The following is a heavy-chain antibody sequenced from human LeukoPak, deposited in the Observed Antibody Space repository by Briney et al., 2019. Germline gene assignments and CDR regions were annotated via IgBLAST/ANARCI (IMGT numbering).Heavy chain of an antibody. J-gene: IGHJ3*01. D-gene: IGHD3-10*02. CDR2: IYYSGST. CDR3: AKFFTGEYVRAFDV. Sequence: SETLSLTCTVSGGSISSSSYYWGWIRQPPGKGLEWIGSIYYSGSTYYNPSLKSRVTISVDTSKNQFSLKLSSVTAADTAVYYCAKFFTGEYVRAFDVWGQGTMVTVSS. CDR1: GGSISSSSYY. V-gene: IGHV4-39*01.